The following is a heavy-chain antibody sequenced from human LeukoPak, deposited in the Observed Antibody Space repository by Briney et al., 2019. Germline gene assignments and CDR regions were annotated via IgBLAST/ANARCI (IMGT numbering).Heavy chain of an antibody. CDR3: ARTYSNAFDP. D-gene: IGHD2/OR15-2a*01. CDR2: IYHSGNT. V-gene: IGHV4-38-2*02. J-gene: IGHJ5*02. CDR1: GYSISSGYY. Sequence: SETLSLTCTVSGYSISSGYYWGWIRQPPGEGLEWIGGIYHSGNTYYNPSLKSRVILSMDTSKNQFSLKLSSVTAADTAVYYCARTYSNAFDPWGQGTLVTVSS.